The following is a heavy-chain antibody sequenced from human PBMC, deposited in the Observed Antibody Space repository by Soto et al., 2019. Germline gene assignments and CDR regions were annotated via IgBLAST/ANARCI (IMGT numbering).Heavy chain of an antibody. J-gene: IGHJ5*02. V-gene: IGHV3-23*01. D-gene: IGHD3-22*01. CDR2: VSGSGVNT. Sequence: EVQLLESGGGLVQPGGSLRLSCAASGFTFSSYAMSWVRQAPGKGLEWVSSVSGSGVNTYYIDSVKGRFTISRDNSGNTLYQQMNSLRAEDTAVYYCAKDRLSSGSGVRFDPWGQGTLVTVSS. CDR3: AKDRLSSGSGVRFDP. CDR1: GFTFSSYA.